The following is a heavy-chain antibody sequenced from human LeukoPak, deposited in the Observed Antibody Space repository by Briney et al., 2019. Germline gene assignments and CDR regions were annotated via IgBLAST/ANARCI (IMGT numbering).Heavy chain of an antibody. CDR2: ISAYSGNR. D-gene: IGHD2-2*01. Sequence: ASVKASCKASGYTFTSYGISWVRQAPGQGLEWVGWISAYSGNRNYAQKLQGRVTMTTDTSTSTAYMELRSLRSDDTVVYYCARVEAYCTRTSCHDYWGQGTLVTVSS. J-gene: IGHJ4*02. CDR3: ARVEAYCTRTSCHDY. CDR1: GYTFTSYG. V-gene: IGHV1-18*01.